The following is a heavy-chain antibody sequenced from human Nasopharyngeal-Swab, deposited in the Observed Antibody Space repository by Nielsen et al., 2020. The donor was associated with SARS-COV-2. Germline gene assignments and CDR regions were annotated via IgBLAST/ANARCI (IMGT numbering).Heavy chain of an antibody. V-gene: IGHV3-23*01. J-gene: IGHJ4*02. CDR2: ISGSGGAR. D-gene: IGHD5-18*01. CDR3: AKQSWGYSYGYYFVY. Sequence: VRQAPGKGLEWVSGISGSGGARDYADPVKGRFTISRDNSKNTLYLQMNSLRAEDTAVYYCAKQSWGYSYGYYFVYWGQGTLVTVSS.